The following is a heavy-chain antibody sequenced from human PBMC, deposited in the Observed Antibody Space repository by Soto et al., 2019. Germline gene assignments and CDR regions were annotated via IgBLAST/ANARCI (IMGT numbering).Heavy chain of an antibody. CDR1: GYTLTELS. CDR2: FDPEDGET. V-gene: IGHV1-24*01. CDR3: ATVSRHSGYDLKRWFDY. J-gene: IGHJ4*02. Sequence: ASVKVSCKVSGYTLTELSMHWVRQAPGKGLEWMGGFDPEDGETIYAQKFQGRVTMTEDTSTDTAYMELSSLRSEDTAVYYCATVSRHSGYDLKRWFDYWGQGTLVTVSS. D-gene: IGHD5-12*01.